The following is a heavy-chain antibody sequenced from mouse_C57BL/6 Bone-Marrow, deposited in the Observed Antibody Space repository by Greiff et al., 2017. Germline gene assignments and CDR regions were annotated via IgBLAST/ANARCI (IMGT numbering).Heavy chain of an antibody. Sequence: VQLQQSGAELVKPGASVKMSCKASGYTFTSYWITWVKPRPGQGLEWIGDLYPGSGSTNYNEKFKSKATLTVDTSSSTAYMQLSSLTSEDSAVYYCARRVLRGYLDVWGTGTTVTVSS. CDR3: ARRVLRGYLDV. V-gene: IGHV1-55*01. CDR2: LYPGSGST. J-gene: IGHJ1*03. D-gene: IGHD1-1*01. CDR1: GYTFTSYW.